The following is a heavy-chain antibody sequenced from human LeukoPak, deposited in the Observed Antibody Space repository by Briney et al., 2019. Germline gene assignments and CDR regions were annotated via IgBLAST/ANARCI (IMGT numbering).Heavy chain of an antibody. CDR3: AHVKARFGGVFDI. CDR2: ISINGSSI. Sequence: GGSLRLSCAASGFTFSSYEMNWVRQAPGPGQERVSYISINGSSITYADSVKGRFNISRDNVKNSLYLQIDSLRVEDTALYFCAHVKARFGGVFDIWGEGTMVAVCS. V-gene: IGHV3-48*03. J-gene: IGHJ3*02. CDR1: GFTFSSYE. D-gene: IGHD2-8*02.